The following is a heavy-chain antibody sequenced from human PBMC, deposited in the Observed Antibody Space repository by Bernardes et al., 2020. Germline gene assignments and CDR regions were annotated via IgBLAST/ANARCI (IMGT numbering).Heavy chain of an antibody. Sequence: SLRLSCAASGFTFSNHGMHWVRQAPGKGLEWVAGTSSDGSNENYADSVKGRFTISRDSSKNTVYLQMESLRNEDTALYYCASGTCGSYCWLLSYWGQGTLVTVSS. V-gene: IGHV3-30*03. CDR1: GFTFSNHG. CDR2: TSSDGSNE. CDR3: ASGTCGSYCWLLSY. D-gene: IGHD2-21*01. J-gene: IGHJ4*02.